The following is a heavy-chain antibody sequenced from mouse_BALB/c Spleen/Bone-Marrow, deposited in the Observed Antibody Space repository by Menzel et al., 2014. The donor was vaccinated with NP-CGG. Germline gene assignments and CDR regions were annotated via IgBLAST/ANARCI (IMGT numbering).Heavy chain of an antibody. V-gene: IGHV7-3*02. J-gene: IGHJ1*01. CDR1: GFTFTDYY. CDR2: IRNKANGYTT. CDR3: ARDENVGIYWYFDV. Sequence: EVQVVESGGGSVQPGGSLRLSCATSGFTFTDYYMSWVRQPPGKALEWLGFIRNKANGYTTEYSASVKGRFPISRDNSQRILYLQMNTLRAEDSATYYCARDENVGIYWYFDVWGAGTTVIVSS.